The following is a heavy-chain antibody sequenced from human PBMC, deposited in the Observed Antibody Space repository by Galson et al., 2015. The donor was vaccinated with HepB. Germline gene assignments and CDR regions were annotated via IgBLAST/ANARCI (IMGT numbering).Heavy chain of an antibody. J-gene: IGHJ4*02. D-gene: IGHD1-7*01. Sequence: SLRLSCAASGFTFDDYAMHWVRQAPGKGLEWVSGISWNSGSIGYADSVKGRFTISRDNAKNSLYLQMNSLRAEDTALYYCAKGNYQAYYFDYWGQGTLVTVSS. CDR1: GFTFDDYA. CDR2: ISWNSGSI. V-gene: IGHV3-9*01. CDR3: AKGNYQAYYFDY.